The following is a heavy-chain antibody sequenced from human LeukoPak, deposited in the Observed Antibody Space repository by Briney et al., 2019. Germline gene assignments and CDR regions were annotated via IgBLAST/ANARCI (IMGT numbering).Heavy chain of an antibody. CDR3: ARAKAGFYYSTSSSYYLDH. CDR2: IHDSFTA. CDR1: GFTVSDHF. D-gene: IGHD2/OR15-2a*01. Sequence: GGSLRLACVASGFTVSDHFMNWVRQAPGKGLEWVSVIHDSFTAYYADSVKGRFNISRNTSKSTVYLHMTSLRVEDTAVYFCARAKAGFYYSTSSSYYLDHWGQGALVTVSS. J-gene: IGHJ4*02. V-gene: IGHV3-66*01.